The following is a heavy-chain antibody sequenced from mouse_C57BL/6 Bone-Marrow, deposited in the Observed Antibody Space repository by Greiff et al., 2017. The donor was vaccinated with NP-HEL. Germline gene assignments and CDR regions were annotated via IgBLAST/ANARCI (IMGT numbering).Heavy chain of an antibody. J-gene: IGHJ3*01. CDR3: TTRTAWFAY. CDR1: GFNIKDDY. CDR2: IDPENGDT. V-gene: IGHV14-4*01. Sequence: VQLQQSGAELVRPGASVKLSCTASGFNIKDDYMHWVKQRPEKGLEWIGWIDPENGDTEYASKFQGKATITADTSSNTAYLQLSSLTSEDTAVYYCTTRTAWFAYWGQGTLVTVSA.